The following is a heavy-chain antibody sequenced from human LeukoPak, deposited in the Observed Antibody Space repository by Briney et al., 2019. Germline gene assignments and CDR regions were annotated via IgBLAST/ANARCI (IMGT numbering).Heavy chain of an antibody. D-gene: IGHD2-2*02. V-gene: IGHV4-39*07. Sequence: SETLSLTCTVSGGSISSSSYYWGWIRQPPGKGLEWIGSIYYRGSTYYNPSLKSRVTISVDTSKNQFSLKLSSMTAADTAVYYCARARLRYCSSTSCYTRKYYYYYMDVWGKGTTVTVSS. J-gene: IGHJ6*03. CDR1: GGSISSSSYY. CDR2: IYYRGST. CDR3: ARARLRYCSSTSCYTRKYYYYYMDV.